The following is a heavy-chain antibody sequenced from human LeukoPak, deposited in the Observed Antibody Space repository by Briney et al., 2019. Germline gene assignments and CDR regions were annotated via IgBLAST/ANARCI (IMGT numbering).Heavy chain of an antibody. Sequence: SETLSLTCTVSGGSISSSSYYWGWIRQPPGKGLEWIGSIYYSGSTYYNPSLKSRVTISVDTSKNQFSLKLSSVTAADTAVYYCARDRLVAAAVGYWGQGTLVTVSS. V-gene: IGHV4-39*07. D-gene: IGHD6-13*01. CDR1: GGSISSSSYY. J-gene: IGHJ4*02. CDR3: ARDRLVAAAVGY. CDR2: IYYSGST.